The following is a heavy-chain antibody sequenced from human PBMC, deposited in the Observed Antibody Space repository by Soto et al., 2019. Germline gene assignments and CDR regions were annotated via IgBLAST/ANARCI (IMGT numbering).Heavy chain of an antibody. CDR1: VGSISSSTYY. V-gene: IGHV4-39*01. D-gene: IGHD2-15*01. CDR2: MFYIGST. CDR3: ARHLVVAATTYNWFDL. Sequence: SETLSLTCTVSVGSISSSTYYWGWIRQLPGKGLEWLGSMFYIGSTYYNPSPRSRVTIYIDSSKNQFSLKLSSVTAADTAVYYCARHLVVAATTYNWFDLWGQGTLVTVSS. J-gene: IGHJ5*02.